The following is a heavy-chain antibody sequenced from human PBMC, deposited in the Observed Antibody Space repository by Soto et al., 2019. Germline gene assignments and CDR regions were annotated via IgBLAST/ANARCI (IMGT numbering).Heavy chain of an antibody. D-gene: IGHD2-15*01. Sequence: QVQLVQSGAEVKKPGSSVKVSCKASGGTFSSYAISWVRQAPGQGLEWMGGIIPIFGTANYAQKFQGRVTITADKSTSTAYMELSSLRSEDTAVYYCAREDIVVVVAATTAGWFDPWGQGTLVTVSS. CDR3: AREDIVVVVAATTAGWFDP. CDR2: IIPIFGTA. CDR1: GGTFSSYA. J-gene: IGHJ5*02. V-gene: IGHV1-69*06.